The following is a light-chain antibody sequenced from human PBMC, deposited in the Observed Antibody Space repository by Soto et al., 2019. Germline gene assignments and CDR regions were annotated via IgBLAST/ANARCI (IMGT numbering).Light chain of an antibody. V-gene: IGLV1-47*02. CDR2: TNI. CDR1: SLNLGSNS. Sequence: QSVLTQPPSASGSRGQRVTISCSGSSLNLGSNSVSWYQHLPGAVPKLLIHTNIQRPSGVPDRFSGPKSGTSASLAIRGLRSEAEADYYCASWHDALRGHVYXTGTKVTVL. CDR3: ASWHDALRGHV. J-gene: IGLJ1*01.